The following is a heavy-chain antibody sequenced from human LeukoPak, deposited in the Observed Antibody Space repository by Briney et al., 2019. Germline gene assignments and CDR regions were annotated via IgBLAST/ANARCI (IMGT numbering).Heavy chain of an antibody. D-gene: IGHD6-19*01. CDR3: ARSTVAGTRKVDY. Sequence: SETLPLTCAVYGGSFSGYYWSWIRQPPGKGLEWIGEINHSGSTNYNPSLKSRVTISVDTSKNQFSLRLSSVTAADTAVYYCARSTVAGTRKVDYWGQGTLVTVSS. CDR1: GGSFSGYY. V-gene: IGHV4-34*01. CDR2: INHSGST. J-gene: IGHJ4*02.